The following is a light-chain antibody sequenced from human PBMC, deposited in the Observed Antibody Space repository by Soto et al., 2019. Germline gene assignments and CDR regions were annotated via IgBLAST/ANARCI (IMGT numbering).Light chain of an antibody. CDR3: QQSYSTPWT. Sequence: DIQMTQSPSSLSVSVGDRVTITCRASQRISSYLDWYQQKPGKAPNILIYAASSLQSGVPSRFSSRGSGTDFTLTISSLQPEDFATYYCQQSYSTPWTFGQGTKVEIK. CDR1: QRISSY. CDR2: AAS. J-gene: IGKJ1*01. V-gene: IGKV1-39*01.